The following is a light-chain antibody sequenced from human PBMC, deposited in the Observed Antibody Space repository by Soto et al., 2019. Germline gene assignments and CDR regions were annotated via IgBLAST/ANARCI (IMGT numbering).Light chain of an antibody. CDR2: GVS. Sequence: DTVMTQSPVTLSLSPGETATLSCRASESVGSHLAWYQQIPGQAPRLLIYGVSTRATGIPARFRGSGSETEFTLTISSLQSEDFGVYFCQQYDNWPPWTFGQGTKVEI. V-gene: IGKV3-15*01. CDR3: QQYDNWPPWT. CDR1: ESVGSH. J-gene: IGKJ1*01.